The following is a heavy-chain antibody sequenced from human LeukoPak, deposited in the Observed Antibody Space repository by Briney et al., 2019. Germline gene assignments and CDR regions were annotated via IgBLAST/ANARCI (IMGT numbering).Heavy chain of an antibody. V-gene: IGHV3-23*01. J-gene: IGHJ3*02. CDR2: ISGSGGST. Sequence: GGSLRLSCAASGFTVSPDYMSWVRQAPGKGLEWVSAISGSGGSTYYADSVKGRFTISRDNSKNTLYLQMNSLRAEDTAVYYCAKDRTMIVYADAFDIWGQGTMVTVSS. CDR3: AKDRTMIVYADAFDI. CDR1: GFTVSPDY. D-gene: IGHD3-22*01.